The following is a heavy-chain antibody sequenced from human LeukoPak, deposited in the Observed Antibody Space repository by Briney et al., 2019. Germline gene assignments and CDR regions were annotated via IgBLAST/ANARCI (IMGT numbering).Heavy chain of an antibody. CDR3: ASACSSTSCYSYQFDY. CDR2: IYYSGST. V-gene: IGHV4-39*07. D-gene: IGHD2-2*01. Sequence: SETLSLTCTVSGGSISSSSYYWGWIRQPPGKGLEWIGSIYYSGSTYYNPSLKSRVTISVDTSKNQFSLKLSSVTAADTAVYYCASACSSTSCYSYQFDYWGQGTLVTVSS. CDR1: GGSISSSSYY. J-gene: IGHJ4*02.